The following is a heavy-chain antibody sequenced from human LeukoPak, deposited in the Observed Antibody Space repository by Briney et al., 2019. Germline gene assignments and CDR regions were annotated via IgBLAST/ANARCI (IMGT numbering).Heavy chain of an antibody. Sequence: GGSLRLSCAASGFTFSSYSMNWVRQAPGKGLEWVSSISSSSSYIYYADSVKGRFTISRDNAKNSLYLQMNSLRAEDTAVYFCAREISYGDYPSGDAFDNWGQGTMVTVSS. CDR1: GFTFSSYS. J-gene: IGHJ3*02. CDR3: AREISYGDYPSGDAFDN. CDR2: ISSSSSYI. V-gene: IGHV3-21*01. D-gene: IGHD4-17*01.